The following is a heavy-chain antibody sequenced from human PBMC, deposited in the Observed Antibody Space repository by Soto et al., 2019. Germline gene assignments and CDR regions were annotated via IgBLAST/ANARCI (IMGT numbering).Heavy chain of an antibody. CDR2: IHYSGST. V-gene: IGHV4-59*01. CDR1: GGSISGYY. CDR3: GRGGPRSKWLHP. J-gene: IGHJ5*02. Sequence: SETLSLTCTVSGGSISGYYWSWIRQPPGKGLEWIGYIHYSGSTDYNPSLKSRVTISVDTSKNQFSLKLNSVTAADTAVYYCGRGGPRSKWLHPRGPGTLVTVSS. D-gene: IGHD3-10*01.